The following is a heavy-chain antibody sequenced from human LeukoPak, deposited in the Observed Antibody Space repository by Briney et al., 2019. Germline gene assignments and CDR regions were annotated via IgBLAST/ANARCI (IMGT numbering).Heavy chain of an antibody. CDR1: GHIYSSYC. CDR3: ASGSIAVAALDY. CDR2: INSDGSST. V-gene: IGHV3-74*01. D-gene: IGHD6-19*01. Sequence: PGGSLRLSCAVSGHIYSSYCMQWARQAPGKALVWVSRINSDGSSTSYADSVKRRLTISRDNAKNTLYLQLDSLRLADTTVYYCASGSIAVAALDYWGQGTLVTVSS. J-gene: IGHJ4*02.